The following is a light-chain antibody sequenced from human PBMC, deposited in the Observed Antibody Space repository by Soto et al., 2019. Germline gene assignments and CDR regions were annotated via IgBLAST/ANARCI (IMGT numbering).Light chain of an antibody. Sequence: EIVLTQSPGTLSLSPGERATLSCSASQSVSSSYLAWYQQKPGQAPRLLIYGASSRATGIPDRFSGSGSGTDFTLTISRLEPEDFAVYYCQQYGSSPETFGQGTKVE. J-gene: IGKJ1*01. CDR1: QSVSSSY. CDR3: QQYGSSPET. V-gene: IGKV3-20*01. CDR2: GAS.